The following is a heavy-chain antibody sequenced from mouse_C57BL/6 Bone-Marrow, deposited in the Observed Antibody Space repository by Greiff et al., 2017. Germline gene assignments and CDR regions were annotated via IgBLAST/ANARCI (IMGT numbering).Heavy chain of an antibody. CDR1: GFTFSDYG. V-gene: IGHV5-17*01. CDR3: ARLYYYGSSSAMDY. CDR2: ISSGSSTI. D-gene: IGHD1-1*01. J-gene: IGHJ4*01. Sequence: DVKLVESGGGLVKPGGSLKLSCAASGFTFSDYGMHWVRQAPEKGLEWVAYISSGSSTIYYADTVKGRFTISRDNAKNTLFLQMTSLRSEDTAMYYCARLYYYGSSSAMDYWGQGTSVTVSS.